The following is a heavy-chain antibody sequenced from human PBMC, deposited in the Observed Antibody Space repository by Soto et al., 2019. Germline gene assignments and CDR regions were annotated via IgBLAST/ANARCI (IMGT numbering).Heavy chain of an antibody. V-gene: IGHV3-7*01. J-gene: IGHJ5*02. Sequence: EVQLVESGGGLVQPGGSLRLSCAASGFIFSNYWMSWVRQAPGKGLEWVANIKQDGSEKHYVDSVKGRFIISRDNANNSLYLQMNILRAEDTAVYYCAIDWFDPWGQGTLVTVSS. CDR2: IKQDGSEK. CDR3: AIDWFDP. CDR1: GFIFSNYW.